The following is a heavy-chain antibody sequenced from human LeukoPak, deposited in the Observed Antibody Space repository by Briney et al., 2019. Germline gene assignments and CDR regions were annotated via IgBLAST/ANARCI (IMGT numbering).Heavy chain of an antibody. V-gene: IGHV1-69*04. J-gene: IGHJ4*02. Sequence: SVKVSCKASGGTFSSYAISWVRQAPGQGLEWMGRIIPILGIANYAQKFQGRVTITADKSTSTAYMELSSLRSEDTAVYYCAREFPQVGFDYWGQGALVTVSS. CDR2: IIPILGIA. CDR1: GGTFSSYA. D-gene: IGHD2-2*01. CDR3: AREFPQVGFDY.